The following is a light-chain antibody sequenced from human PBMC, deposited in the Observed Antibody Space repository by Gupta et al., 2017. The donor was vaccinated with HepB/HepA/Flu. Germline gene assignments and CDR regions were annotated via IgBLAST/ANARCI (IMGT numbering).Light chain of an antibody. CDR1: QGIKNY. V-gene: IGKV1-27*01. CDR2: AAS. CDR3: QTHHAAAPT. Sequence: DIQMTQSPSSLSASVGDRVSITCRASQGIKNYLAWYQQTPGKGPKVLIYAASTLQSGGSSRCIGRGAGTEVSPTKSSLEHEEGATYYYQTHHAAAPTFGGGTLVEIK. J-gene: IGKJ4*01.